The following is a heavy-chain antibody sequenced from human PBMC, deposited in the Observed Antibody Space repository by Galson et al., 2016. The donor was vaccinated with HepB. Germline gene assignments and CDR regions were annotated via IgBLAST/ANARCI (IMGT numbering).Heavy chain of an antibody. D-gene: IGHD6-13*01. CDR1: GYTFTNNG. CDR2: ISAYSGNT. J-gene: IGHJ4*02. CDR3: ARDRDAAPDY. V-gene: IGHV1-18*01. Sequence: SLKVSCKASGYTFTNNGISRVRQAPGQGPEWMARISAYSGNTNYAQKLLDRVTLTKDTSASTVYMELRSLRSDDTAIYYCARDRDAAPDYWGQGALVTVSS.